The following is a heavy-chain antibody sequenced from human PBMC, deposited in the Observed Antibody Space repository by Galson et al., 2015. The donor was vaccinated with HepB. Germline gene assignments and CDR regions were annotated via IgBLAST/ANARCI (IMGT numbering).Heavy chain of an antibody. CDR3: ARGLRWAYYDMDV. V-gene: IGHV3-33*01. D-gene: IGHD5-24*01. CDR2: IWYDGSKK. CDR1: GFTFSSHG. J-gene: IGHJ6*03. Sequence: SLRLSCAASGFTFSSHGMYWVRQAPGKGLEWVAFIWYDGSKKYYADSVKGRFTISRDNFKNTLFLQMNSLRAEDTSVYYCARGLRWAYYDMDVWGKGTTVTVSS.